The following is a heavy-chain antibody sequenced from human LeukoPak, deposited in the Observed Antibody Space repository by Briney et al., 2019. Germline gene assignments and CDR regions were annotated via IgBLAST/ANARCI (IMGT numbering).Heavy chain of an antibody. CDR1: GYTFTSYY. J-gene: IGHJ6*03. D-gene: IGHD3-3*01. Sequence: ASVKVSCKASGYTFTSYYMHWVRQAPGQGLEWMGIINPSGGSTSYAQKFQGRVTMTRDTSTSTVYMELSSLRSEDTAVYYCAKSLLATFGVAPNYMDVWGKGTTVTVSS. V-gene: IGHV1-46*03. CDR3: AKSLLATFGVAPNYMDV. CDR2: INPSGGST.